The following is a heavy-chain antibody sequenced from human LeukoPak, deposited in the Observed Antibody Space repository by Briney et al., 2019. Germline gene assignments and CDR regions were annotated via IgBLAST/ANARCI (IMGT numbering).Heavy chain of an antibody. CDR3: GRRLFIDGWYKT. CDR2: INQSGST. CDR1: GGSISTYY. D-gene: IGHD1-1*01. J-gene: IGHJ5*02. Sequence: SETLSLTCTVSGGSISTYYWSWIRQPPGKGLEWIGEINQSGSTNYNPSLKSRVIISRDTSKNEVSLKLTSVTAADTAVYFCGRRLFIDGWYKTWGQGTLVSVST. V-gene: IGHV4-34*01.